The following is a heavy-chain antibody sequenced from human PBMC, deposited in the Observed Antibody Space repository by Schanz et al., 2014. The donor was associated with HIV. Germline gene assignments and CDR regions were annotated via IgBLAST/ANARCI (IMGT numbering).Heavy chain of an antibody. CDR1: GYTFTTYD. J-gene: IGHJ6*02. CDR2: ISAYNGKT. CDR3: ARGARYGMDV. Sequence: QVQLVQSGAEVKKPGASVRVSCEASGYTFTTYDINWVRQATGQGLEWMGWISAYNGKTNYARKVQGRVTMTTDTSTTTAYMELRSLRSDDTAVYYCARGARYGMDVWGQGTTVTVSS. V-gene: IGHV1-18*01.